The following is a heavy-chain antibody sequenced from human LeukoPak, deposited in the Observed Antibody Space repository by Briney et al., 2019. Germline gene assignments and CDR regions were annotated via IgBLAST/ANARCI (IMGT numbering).Heavy chain of an antibody. Sequence: GGSLRLSCAASGFTFSSYWMHWVRQAPGKGLVWVSRFNSDGSTTSYADSVKGRFTISRDNAQNTLFLQMDSLRAEDTAVYYCARDDYNRYWGQGTLVTVSS. J-gene: IGHJ4*02. CDR3: ARDDYNRY. V-gene: IGHV3-74*01. CDR2: FNSDGSTT. D-gene: IGHD4-11*01. CDR1: GFTFSSYW.